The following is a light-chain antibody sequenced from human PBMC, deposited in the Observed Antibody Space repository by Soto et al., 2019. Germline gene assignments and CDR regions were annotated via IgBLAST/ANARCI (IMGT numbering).Light chain of an antibody. Sequence: DIQMTQSPSSLSASVGDTVTMSCRASQDSLNYVAWYQQKPGQAPRLLIYATSNLQSGVPSRFRGSGTRTDFTLTISSLEPEDFAVYYCQQRINWPPIFTFGQGTKLEIK. CDR2: ATS. V-gene: IGKV1-27*01. CDR3: QQRINWPPIFT. J-gene: IGKJ2*01. CDR1: QDSLNY.